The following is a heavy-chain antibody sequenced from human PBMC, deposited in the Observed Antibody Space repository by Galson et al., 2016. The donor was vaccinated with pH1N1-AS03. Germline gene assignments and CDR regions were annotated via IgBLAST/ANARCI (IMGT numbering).Heavy chain of an antibody. CDR1: GYSFTRYA. CDR2: INPVNGNT. V-gene: IGHV1-3*01. CDR3: ARDLSRLGDYGY. Sequence: SVKVSCKASGYSFTRYAVHWVRQAPGQRLEWMGWINPVNGNTKYSQKFQGRVTITWDTSATTVYMELSSLRSEDTAVYYCARDLSRLGDYGYWGQGTLVTVSS. D-gene: IGHD3-16*01. J-gene: IGHJ4*02.